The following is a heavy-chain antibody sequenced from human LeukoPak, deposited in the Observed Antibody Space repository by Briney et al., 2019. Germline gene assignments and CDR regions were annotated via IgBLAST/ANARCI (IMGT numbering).Heavy chain of an antibody. CDR1: GFTVSSNS. V-gene: IGHV3-53*01. Sequence: GGSLRLSCTVSGFTVSSNSMSWVRQAPGKGLEWVSFIYSDNTHYSDSVKGRFTISRDNSKNTLYLQMNSLRAEDTAVYSCARGPILGDYWGQGTLVTVSS. CDR2: IYSDNT. D-gene: IGHD2/OR15-2a*01. J-gene: IGHJ4*02. CDR3: ARGPILGDY.